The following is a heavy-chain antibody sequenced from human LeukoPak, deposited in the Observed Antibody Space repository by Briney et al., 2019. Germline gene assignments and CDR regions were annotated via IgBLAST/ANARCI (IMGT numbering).Heavy chain of an antibody. J-gene: IGHJ4*02. CDR2: ISYDGSNK. Sequence: PGRSLRLSCAASGSTFSSYGMHWVRQAPGKGLEWVAVISYDGSNKYYADSVKGRFTISRDNSKSTLYLQMNSLRAEDTAVYYCAKDLGVVVTTFDYWGQGTLATVSS. CDR3: AKDLGVVVTTFDY. CDR1: GSTFSSYG. V-gene: IGHV3-30*18. D-gene: IGHD3-22*01.